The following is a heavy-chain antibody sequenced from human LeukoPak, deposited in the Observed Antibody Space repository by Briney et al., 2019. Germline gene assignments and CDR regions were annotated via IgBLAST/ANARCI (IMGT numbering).Heavy chain of an antibody. Sequence: SETLSLTCAVYGGSFSGYYWSWIRQPPGKGLEWIGEINHSGSTNYNPSLKSRVTISVDTSKNQFSLKLSSVTAADTAVYYCARPRRTTTGGRYYMDVWGKGTTVTVSS. CDR1: GGSFSGYY. V-gene: IGHV4-34*01. D-gene: IGHD4-17*01. CDR3: ARPRRTTTGGRYYMDV. CDR2: INHSGST. J-gene: IGHJ6*03.